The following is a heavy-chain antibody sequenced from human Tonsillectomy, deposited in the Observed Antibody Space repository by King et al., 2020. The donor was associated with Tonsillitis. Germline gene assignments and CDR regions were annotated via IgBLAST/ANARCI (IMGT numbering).Heavy chain of an antibody. J-gene: IGHJ3*01. CDR2: ISSSSTYI. CDR1: GFTFSNSD. Sequence: VQLVESGGGLVTPGVSLILSCATSGFTFSNSDMNWVRQAPGKGLEWVSSISSSSTYIYYADSVKDRFTISRDNAKNSLFLQMNSLRAGDTAAYYCARDKGADYFDSGRGAFDVWGQGTMVTVSS. D-gene: IGHD3-22*01. CDR3: ARDKGADYFDSGRGAFDV. V-gene: IGHV3-21*03.